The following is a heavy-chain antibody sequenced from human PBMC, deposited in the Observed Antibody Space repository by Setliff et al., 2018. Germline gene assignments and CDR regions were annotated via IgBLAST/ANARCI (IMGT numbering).Heavy chain of an antibody. CDR2: IWNDATKK. D-gene: IGHD6-19*01. Sequence: PGGSLRLSCVVSGFSFSNYGMTWVRQAPGKGLEWVAVIWNDATKKYYADSVKGRFTISRDNSNNTLYLQMNSLRAEDTAVYYCARVAQVAGTRSGWSYFFYYMDVWGKGTTVTVSS. V-gene: IGHV3-33*08. J-gene: IGHJ6*03. CDR1: GFSFSNYG. CDR3: ARVAQVAGTRSGWSYFFYYMDV.